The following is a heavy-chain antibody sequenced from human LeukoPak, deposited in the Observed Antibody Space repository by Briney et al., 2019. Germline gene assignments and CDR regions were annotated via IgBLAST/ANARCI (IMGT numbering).Heavy chain of an antibody. CDR3: AKDPTGGFGFEED. V-gene: IGHV3-30*18. Sequence: GGSLRLSCAASGFSLSRYWMSWVRQAPGKGLEWVAVISYDGSNKYYADSVKGRFTISRDNSKNTLYLQMNSLRAEDTAVYYCAKDPTGGFGFEEDWGQGTLVTVSS. D-gene: IGHD3-9*01. CDR2: ISYDGSNK. J-gene: IGHJ4*02. CDR1: GFSLSRYW.